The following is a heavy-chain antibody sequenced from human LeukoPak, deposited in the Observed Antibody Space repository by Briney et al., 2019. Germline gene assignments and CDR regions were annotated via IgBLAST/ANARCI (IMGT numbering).Heavy chain of an antibody. J-gene: IGHJ4*02. Sequence: RGSLRLSCAASGFTFSSYAMHWVCQAPGKGLEWVAVISYDGSNKYYADSVKGRFTISRDNSKNTLYLQMNSLRAEDTAVYFCARDWYLDYWGEGTVDTVSS. D-gene: IGHD1-14*01. V-gene: IGHV3-30-3*01. CDR2: ISYDGSNK. CDR1: GFTFSSYA. CDR3: ARDWYLDY.